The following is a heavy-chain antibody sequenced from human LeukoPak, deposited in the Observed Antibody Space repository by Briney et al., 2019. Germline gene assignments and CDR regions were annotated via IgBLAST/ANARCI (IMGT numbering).Heavy chain of an antibody. D-gene: IGHD4-17*01. CDR1: GGSISSYY. CDR2: LYYSGST. Sequence: SETLSLTCTVSGGSISSYYWGWIRQPPGKGLEWIGSLYYSGSTYYNPSLKSRVTISVDTSKNQFSLKLSSVTAADTAVYYCARHSGMTTVTAYLDYWGQGTLVTVSS. CDR3: ARHSGMTTVTAYLDY. J-gene: IGHJ4*02. V-gene: IGHV4-39*01.